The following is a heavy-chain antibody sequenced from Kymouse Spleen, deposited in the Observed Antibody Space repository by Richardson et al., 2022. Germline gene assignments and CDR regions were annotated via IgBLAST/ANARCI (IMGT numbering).Heavy chain of an antibody. Sequence: EVQLVESGGGLVQPGRSLRLSCAASGFTFDDYAMHWVRQAPGKGLEWVSGISWNSGSIGYADSVKGRFTISRDNAKNSLYLQMNSLRAEDTALYYCAKDPVVGAGYYGMDVWGQGTTVTVSS. D-gene: IGHD1-26*01. CDR2: ISWNSGSI. V-gene: IGHV3-9*01. CDR1: GFTFDDYA. J-gene: IGHJ6*02. CDR3: AKDPVVGAGYYGMDV.